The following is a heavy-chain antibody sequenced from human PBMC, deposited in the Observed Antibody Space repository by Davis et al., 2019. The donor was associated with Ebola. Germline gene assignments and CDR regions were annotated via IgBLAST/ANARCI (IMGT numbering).Heavy chain of an antibody. CDR3: ASGSGSYFPFFDY. V-gene: IGHV4-38-2*02. Sequence: PGGSLRLSCTVSGYSISSGYYWGWIRQPPGKGLEWIGSIYHSGSTYYNPSLKSRVTISVDTSKNQFSLKLSPVTAADTAVYYCASGSGSYFPFFDYWGQGTLVTVSS. D-gene: IGHD1-26*01. J-gene: IGHJ4*02. CDR1: GYSISSGYY. CDR2: IYHSGST.